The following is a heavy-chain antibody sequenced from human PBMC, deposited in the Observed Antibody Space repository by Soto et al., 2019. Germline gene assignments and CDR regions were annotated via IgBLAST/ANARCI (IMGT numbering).Heavy chain of an antibody. D-gene: IGHD2-2*01. J-gene: IGHJ5*02. V-gene: IGHV1-69*01. Sequence: QVQLVQSGAEVKKPGSSVKVSCKASGGTFSSYAISWVRQAPGQGLEWMGGIIPIFGTANYAQKFQGRVTITADESTSTAYMELSSLRSEDTAVYYCARGWYCSSTCCSNSNWFDPWGQGTLVTVSS. CDR3: ARGWYCSSTCCSNSNWFDP. CDR2: IIPIFGTA. CDR1: GGTFSSYA.